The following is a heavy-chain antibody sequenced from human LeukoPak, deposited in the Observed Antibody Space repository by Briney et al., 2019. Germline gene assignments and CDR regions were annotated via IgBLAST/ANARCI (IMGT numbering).Heavy chain of an antibody. D-gene: IGHD6-19*01. J-gene: IGHJ4*02. CDR3: AHNGWYSIDN. V-gene: IGHV4-61*02. CDR2: IYTSGST. CDR1: GGSISSGSYY. Sequence: SETLSLTCTVSGGSISSGSYYWSWIRQPAGKGLEWIGRIYTSGSTNYNPSLKSRVTISVDTSKNQFSLRLSSVTAADTAVYYCAHNGWYSIDNWGQGTLVTVSS.